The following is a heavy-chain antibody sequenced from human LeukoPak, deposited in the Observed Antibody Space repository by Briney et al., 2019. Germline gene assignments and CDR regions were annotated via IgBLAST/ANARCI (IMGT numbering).Heavy chain of an antibody. Sequence: GGSLRLSCTASGFTFSSYSMNWVRQAPGKGLEWVSSITSGSNYIYYADSVKGRFTISRDNAKNSLYLQMNSLRAEDTAVYYCARNLQFGKVYYFDYWGQGTLVTVSS. J-gene: IGHJ4*02. CDR1: GFTFSSYS. D-gene: IGHD3-10*01. CDR3: ARNLQFGKVYYFDY. V-gene: IGHV3-21*01. CDR2: ITSGSNYI.